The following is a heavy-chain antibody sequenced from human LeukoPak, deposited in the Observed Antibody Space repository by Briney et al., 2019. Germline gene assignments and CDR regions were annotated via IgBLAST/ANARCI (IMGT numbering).Heavy chain of an antibody. CDR1: GGSISSYY. Sequence: KPSETLSLTCTVSGGSISSYYWSWIRQPPGKGLEWIGYIYYSGSTNYNPSLKSRVTISVDTSKNQFSLKLSSVTAADTAVYYCARGGDYFDYWGQGTLVTVSS. CDR2: IYYSGST. V-gene: IGHV4-59*01. CDR3: ARGGDYFDY. J-gene: IGHJ4*02. D-gene: IGHD3-16*01.